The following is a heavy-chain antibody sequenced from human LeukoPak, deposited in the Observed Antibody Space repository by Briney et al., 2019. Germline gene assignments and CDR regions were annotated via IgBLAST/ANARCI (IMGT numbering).Heavy chain of an antibody. CDR1: GDSVSSNSVT. CDR2: TYYRSTWYN. J-gene: IGHJ5*02. Sequence: QTLSLTCAISGDSVSSNSVTWNWIRQSPSRGLEWLGRTYYRSTWYNDYAVSVRGRITVNPDTSKNQFSLHLNSVTPEDTAVYYCARRLTRYDCFDPWGQGILVTVSS. D-gene: IGHD1-1*01. V-gene: IGHV6-1*01. CDR3: ARRLTRYDCFDP.